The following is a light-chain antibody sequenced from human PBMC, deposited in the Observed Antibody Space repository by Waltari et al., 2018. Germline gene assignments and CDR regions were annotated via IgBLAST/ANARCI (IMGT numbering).Light chain of an antibody. Sequence: QSALTQSPSASGSPGQSVTISCTGISSDVGDYNYVSWYQQHPGKAPKVMIYEVSKRPSGVPDRSSGSKSGNTASLTVSGLQAEDEADYYCSSYAGSNNFVVFGGGTKLTVL. V-gene: IGLV2-8*01. CDR1: SSDVGDYNY. CDR3: SSYAGSNNFVV. J-gene: IGLJ2*01. CDR2: EVS.